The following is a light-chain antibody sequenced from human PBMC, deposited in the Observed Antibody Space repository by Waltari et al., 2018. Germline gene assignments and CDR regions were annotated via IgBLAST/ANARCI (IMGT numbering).Light chain of an antibody. V-gene: IGKV3-11*01. CDR3: QQRAKWPLT. J-gene: IGKJ4*01. CDR1: QSVSNY. Sequence: EIVLTPSPAKLSLSPGERATLSCRASQSVSNYLAWYQQKPGQAPTLLIYDTSNRATDIPARFSGSGSGTDFTLTITSLEPGDSAIYYCQQRAKWPLTFGGGTRVETK. CDR2: DTS.